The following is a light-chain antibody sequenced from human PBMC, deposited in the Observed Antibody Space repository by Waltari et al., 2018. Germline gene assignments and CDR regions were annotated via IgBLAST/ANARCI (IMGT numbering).Light chain of an antibody. Sequence: QSALTQPHPVSASPGQSVTIPCSGSINDVGVDDYVSWYQQLPGKAPKLILYDVVKRPSGVPSRFSGSKYGTTASLTISGLQTDDEATYYCCSYAGAYTVVFGGGTKLTVL. CDR1: INDVGVDDY. V-gene: IGLV2-11*01. J-gene: IGLJ3*02. CDR3: CSYAGAYTVV. CDR2: DVV.